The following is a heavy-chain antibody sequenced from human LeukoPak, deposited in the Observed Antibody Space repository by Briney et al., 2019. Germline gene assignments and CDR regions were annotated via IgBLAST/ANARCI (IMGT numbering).Heavy chain of an antibody. Sequence: GGSLRLSCAASGFTFSSYAMSWVRQAPGKGLEGVSAISGSGGSAYYADSVKGRFTISRDNSKNTLYVQMNSLRAEDTAVYYCAKENKLRYFDWLPYYYYYGMDVWGQGTTVTVSS. CDR3: AKENKLRYFDWLPYYYYYGMDV. V-gene: IGHV3-23*01. CDR1: GFTFSSYA. CDR2: ISGSGGSA. D-gene: IGHD3-9*01. J-gene: IGHJ6*02.